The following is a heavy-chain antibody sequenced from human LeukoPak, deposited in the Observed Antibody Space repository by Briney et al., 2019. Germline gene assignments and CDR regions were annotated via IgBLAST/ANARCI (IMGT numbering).Heavy chain of an antibody. D-gene: IGHD5-12*01. CDR2: IKQDGGEK. CDR1: GFTFLSYW. V-gene: IGHV3-7*01. J-gene: IGHJ4*02. CDR3: ARARGGYDLDY. Sequence: GGSLRLSCAASGFTFLSYWRSWVRQAPGKGLEWVANIKQDGGEKYYVESVKGRFTIPRDNVKNSLYLQMNSLRVEDTAVYYCARARGGYDLDYWGQGTLVTVSS.